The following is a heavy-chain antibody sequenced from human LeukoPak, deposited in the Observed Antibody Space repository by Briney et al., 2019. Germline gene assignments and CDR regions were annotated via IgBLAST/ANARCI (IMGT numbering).Heavy chain of an antibody. CDR1: GYTFTSYG. V-gene: IGHV1-18*01. Sequence: ASVKVSCKASGYTFTSYGISWVRQAPGQGLEWMGWISAYNGNTNYAQKLQGRVTMTTDTSTSTAYMELRSLRSDDTALYYCASSLRLGESSFSLFDYWGQGTLVTVSS. J-gene: IGHJ4*02. CDR2: ISAYNGNT. CDR3: ASSLRLGESSFSLFDY. D-gene: IGHD3-16*02.